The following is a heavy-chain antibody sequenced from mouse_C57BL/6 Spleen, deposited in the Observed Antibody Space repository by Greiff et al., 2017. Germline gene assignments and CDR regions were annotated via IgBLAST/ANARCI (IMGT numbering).Heavy chain of an antibody. J-gene: IGHJ3*01. CDR3: AREITTVGGFAY. V-gene: IGHV2-2*01. Sequence: VKLMESGPGLVQPSQSLSITCTVSGFSLTSYGVHWVRQSPGKGLEWLGVIWSGGSTDYNAAFISRLSISKDNSKSQVFFKMNSLQADDTAIYYCAREITTVGGFAYWGQGTLVTVSA. D-gene: IGHD1-1*01. CDR2: IWSGGST. CDR1: GFSLTSYG.